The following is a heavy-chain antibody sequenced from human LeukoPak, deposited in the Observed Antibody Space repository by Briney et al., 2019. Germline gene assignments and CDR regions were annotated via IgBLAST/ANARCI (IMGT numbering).Heavy chain of an antibody. CDR1: RFTFSSYS. CDR2: ISSSSSYI. Sequence: GGSLRLSCAASRFTFSSYSMNWVRQAPGKGLEWVSSISSSSSYIYYADSLKGRFTISRDNAKNSLYLQMNSLRAEDTAVYYCARAWVVTEPFDYWGQGTLVTVSS. CDR3: ARAWVVTEPFDY. D-gene: IGHD2-21*02. J-gene: IGHJ4*02. V-gene: IGHV3-21*01.